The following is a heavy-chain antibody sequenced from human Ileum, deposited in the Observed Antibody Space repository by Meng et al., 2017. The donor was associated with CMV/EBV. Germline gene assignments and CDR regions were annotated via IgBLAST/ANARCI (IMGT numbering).Heavy chain of an antibody. V-gene: IGHV3-30*02. CDR1: GFTFRDYG. CDR2: IHYDASSI. CDR3: ARDIKWHIDY. J-gene: IGHJ4*02. Sequence: GESLKISCAASGFTFRDYGMHWVRQAPGKGLEWVTFIHYDASSIDYADSVKGRFTVSRDNSKNTLYLQMNSLRPEDTAVYFCARDIKWHIDYWGQGTLVTVSS. D-gene: IGHD2-21*01.